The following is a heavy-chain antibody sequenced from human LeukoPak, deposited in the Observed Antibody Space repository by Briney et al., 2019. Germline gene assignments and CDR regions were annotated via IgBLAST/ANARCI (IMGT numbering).Heavy chain of an antibody. CDR3: ARGHGLYRSGGSCSSLGYMDV. J-gene: IGHJ6*03. Sequence: SVKVSCKASGGTFSSYAISWVRQAPGQGLEWMGRIIPIFGTANYAQKFQGRVTITTDESTSTAYMELSSLRSEDTAVYYCARGHGLYRSGGSCSSLGYMDVWGKGTTVTVSS. CDR1: GGTFSSYA. D-gene: IGHD2-15*01. V-gene: IGHV1-69*05. CDR2: IIPIFGTA.